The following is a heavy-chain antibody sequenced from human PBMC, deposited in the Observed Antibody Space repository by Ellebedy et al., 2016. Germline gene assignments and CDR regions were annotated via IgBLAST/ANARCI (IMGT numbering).Heavy chain of an antibody. CDR2: INAGNGDT. V-gene: IGHV1-3*01. Sequence: ASVKVSCKASGYTFTSYAMHWVRQAPGQRLEWMGRINAGNGDTKYSQKFQGRVTITRDTSASTAYMELSSLRSEDTAVYYCARGRSEVVVAAGTTYYYYGMDVWGQGTTVTVSS. CDR1: GYTFTSYA. CDR3: ARGRSEVVVAAGTTYYYYGMDV. D-gene: IGHD2-15*01. J-gene: IGHJ6*02.